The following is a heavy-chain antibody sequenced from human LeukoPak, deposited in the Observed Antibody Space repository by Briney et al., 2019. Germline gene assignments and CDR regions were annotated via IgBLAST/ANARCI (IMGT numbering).Heavy chain of an antibody. D-gene: IGHD3-22*01. CDR1: GFTFSSYG. CDR3: AKSDLVVVNDAFDI. CDR2: IWYDGSNK. Sequence: GGSLRLSCAASGFTFSSYGMHWVRQAPGKGLEWVAVIWYDGSNKYYADSVKGRFTISRDNSKNMLYLKMNSLRAEDTAVYYCAKSDLVVVNDAFDIWGQGTMVTVSS. V-gene: IGHV3-33*06. J-gene: IGHJ3*02.